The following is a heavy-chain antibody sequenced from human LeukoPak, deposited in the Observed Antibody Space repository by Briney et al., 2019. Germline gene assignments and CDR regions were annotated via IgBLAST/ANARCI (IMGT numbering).Heavy chain of an antibody. Sequence: PGGSLRLSCAASGFTFSSYGMHWVRQAPGKGLEWVAVISYDGSNKYYADSVKGRFTISRDNSKNTLYLQMNSLRAEDTAVYYCAKAWPYSSSSPDYWGQGTLVTVSS. CDR3: AKAWPYSSSSPDY. V-gene: IGHV3-30*18. CDR1: GFTFSSYG. CDR2: ISYDGSNK. J-gene: IGHJ4*02. D-gene: IGHD6-13*01.